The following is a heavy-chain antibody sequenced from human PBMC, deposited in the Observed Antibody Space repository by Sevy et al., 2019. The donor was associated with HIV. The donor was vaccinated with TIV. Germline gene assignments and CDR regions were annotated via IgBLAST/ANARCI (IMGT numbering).Heavy chain of an antibody. CDR1: GGSVSSGSYY. V-gene: IGHV4-61*01. D-gene: IGHD3-10*01. Sequence: SETLSLTCTVSGGSVSSGSYYWSWIRQPPGKGLEWIGYIYYSGSTNYDPSLKSLVTISVDTSKNQFSLKRRSVTAADTAVYYCAREVRAGLGSYSTDYWGQGTLVTVSS. CDR3: AREVRAGLGSYSTDY. J-gene: IGHJ4*02. CDR2: IYYSGST.